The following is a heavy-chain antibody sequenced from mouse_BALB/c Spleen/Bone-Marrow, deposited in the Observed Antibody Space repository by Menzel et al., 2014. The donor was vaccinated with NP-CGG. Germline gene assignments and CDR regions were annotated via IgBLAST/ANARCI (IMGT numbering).Heavy chain of an antibody. CDR2: INSNGGST. V-gene: IGHV5-6-3*01. Sequence: EVKLVESGGGLVQPGGSLKLSCAASGFTFSSYGMSWVRQTPDKRLELVATINSNGGSTYYPDSVKGRFTISRDNAKNPLYLLMSSLKSEDTAMYYCARDSNDYWGQGTTLTVSS. CDR1: GFTFSSYG. CDR3: ARDSNDY. J-gene: IGHJ2*01.